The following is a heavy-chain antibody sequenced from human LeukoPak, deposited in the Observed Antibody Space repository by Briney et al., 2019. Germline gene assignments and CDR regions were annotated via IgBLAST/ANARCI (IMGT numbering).Heavy chain of an antibody. D-gene: IGHD2-15*01. J-gene: IGHJ4*02. V-gene: IGHV3-48*01. CDR3: ARGPVVAATPFFDY. Sequence: PGGSLRLSCAASGFTFSSYSMNWVRQAPGKGLEWVSYISSSSSTIYYADSVKGRFTISRDNAKNSLYLQMNSLRAEDTAEYYCARGPVVAATPFFDYWGQGTLVTVSS. CDR1: GFTFSSYS. CDR2: ISSSSSTI.